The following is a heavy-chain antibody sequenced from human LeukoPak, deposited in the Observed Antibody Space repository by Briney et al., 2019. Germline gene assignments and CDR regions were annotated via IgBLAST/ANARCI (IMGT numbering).Heavy chain of an antibody. V-gene: IGHV4-31*03. Sequence: KPSQTLSLTCTVSGGSISSGGYYWSWIRQHPGKGLEWIGYIYYSGSTNYNPSLKSRVTISVDTSKNQFSLKLSSVTAADTAVYYCARGYSSGWSDYWGQGTLVTVSS. D-gene: IGHD6-19*01. CDR2: IYYSGST. J-gene: IGHJ4*02. CDR3: ARGYSSGWSDY. CDR1: GGSISSGGYY.